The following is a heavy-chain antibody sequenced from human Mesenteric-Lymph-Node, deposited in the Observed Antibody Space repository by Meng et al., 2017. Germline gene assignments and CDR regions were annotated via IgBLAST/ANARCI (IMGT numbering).Heavy chain of an antibody. V-gene: IGHV3-9*01. CDR2: ISWNSGSI. J-gene: IGHJ6*02. Sequence: SLKISCAASGFTFDDYAMHWVRQAPGKGLEWVSGISWNSGSIGYADSVKGRFTISRDNAKNSLYLQMNSLRAEDTALYYCARRLYCSSTSCNYYYGMDVWGQGTTVTVSS. D-gene: IGHD2-2*01. CDR3: ARRLYCSSTSCNYYYGMDV. CDR1: GFTFDDYA.